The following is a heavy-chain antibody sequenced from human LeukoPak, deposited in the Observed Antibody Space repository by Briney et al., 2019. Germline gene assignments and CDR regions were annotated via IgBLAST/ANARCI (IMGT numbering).Heavy chain of an antibody. V-gene: IGHV4-39*01. CDR2: IYYSGST. CDR3: ARLNDFWSGYGMVDY. D-gene: IGHD3-3*01. Sequence: SETLSLTCTVSGGSISSSSYYWGWIRQPPGKGLEWIGTIYYSGSTYYNPSLKSRITISVDMSKNQFSLKLSSVTAADTAVYYCARLNDFWSGYGMVDYWGQGTLVTVSA. J-gene: IGHJ4*02. CDR1: GGSISSSSYY.